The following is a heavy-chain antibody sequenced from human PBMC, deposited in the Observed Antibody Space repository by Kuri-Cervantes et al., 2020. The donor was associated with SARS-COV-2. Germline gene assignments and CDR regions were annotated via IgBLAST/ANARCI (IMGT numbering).Heavy chain of an antibody. D-gene: IGHD3-3*01. CDR1: GGSISSYY. CDR3: ARAPTTIYGVLIALFSSNAFGI. CDR2: IYYSGSA. J-gene: IGHJ3*02. Sequence: SETLSLTCTVSGGSISSYYWSWIRQPPGKGLEWIGYIYYSGSANYSPSLKSRVTISVDTSKNQFSLRLSSVTAADTGVYYCARAPTTIYGVLIALFSSNAFGIWGQGTMVTVSS. V-gene: IGHV4-59*12.